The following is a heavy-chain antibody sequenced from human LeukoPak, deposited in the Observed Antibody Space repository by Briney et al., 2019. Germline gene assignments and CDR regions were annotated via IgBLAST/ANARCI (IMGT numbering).Heavy chain of an antibody. D-gene: IGHD3-22*01. CDR2: IKSKTDGGTT. Sequence: GGSLRLSCAVSGFTFSNGWMSWVRQAPGKGLERVGRIKSKTDGGTTAYAAPVNGRFTISRDDSKNTLYLQMNSLKTEDTAVYYCTTEYYYDSSGLFDYWGQGTLVTVSS. J-gene: IGHJ4*02. CDR1: GFTFSNGW. V-gene: IGHV3-15*01. CDR3: TTEYYYDSSGLFDY.